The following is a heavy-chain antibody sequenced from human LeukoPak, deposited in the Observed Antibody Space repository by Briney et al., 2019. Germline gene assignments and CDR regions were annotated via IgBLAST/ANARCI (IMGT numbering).Heavy chain of an antibody. CDR1: GYSFTSYY. V-gene: IGHV1-46*01. D-gene: IGHD6-13*01. CDR2: INPSGGST. CDR3: ARDFGVAAAGAKTNPSLILDY. J-gene: IGHJ4*02. Sequence: GASVKVSCKASGYSFTSYYMHWVRQAPGQGLEWMGIINPSGGSTSYAQKFQGRVTMTRDTSTSTVYMELSSLRSEDTAVYYCARDFGVAAAGAKTNPSLILDYWGQGTLVTVSS.